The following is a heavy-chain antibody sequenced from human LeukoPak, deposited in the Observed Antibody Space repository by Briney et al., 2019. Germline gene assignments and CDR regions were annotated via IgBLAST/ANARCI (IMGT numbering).Heavy chain of an antibody. CDR1: GFTFTTYA. CDR3: ARLTYGY. CDR2: VTNSGSDI. V-gene: IGHV3-48*02. J-gene: IGHJ4*02. Sequence: GGSLRLSCAASGFTFTTYAMSSVRQAPGKGLEWVSGVTNSGSDISYADSVKGRFTISRANAKNSLYLQMNSLRDEDTAVYYCARLTYGYWGQGTLVSVSS. D-gene: IGHD4-17*01.